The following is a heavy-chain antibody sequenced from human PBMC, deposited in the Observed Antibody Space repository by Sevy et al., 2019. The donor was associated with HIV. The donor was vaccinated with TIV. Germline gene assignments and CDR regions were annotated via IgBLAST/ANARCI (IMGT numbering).Heavy chain of an antibody. CDR1: GYTFTGYY. CDR3: ARTKGNYDMLTGYYVDYYYYGMDV. Sequence: ASVKVSCKASGYTFTGYYMHWVRQAPGQGLEWMGWINPNSGGTNYAQKFQGRVTMTRDTSISTASMELSRLRSDDTAVYYCARTKGNYDMLTGYYVDYYYYGMDVWGQGTTVTVSS. D-gene: IGHD3-9*01. CDR2: INPNSGGT. V-gene: IGHV1-2*02. J-gene: IGHJ6*02.